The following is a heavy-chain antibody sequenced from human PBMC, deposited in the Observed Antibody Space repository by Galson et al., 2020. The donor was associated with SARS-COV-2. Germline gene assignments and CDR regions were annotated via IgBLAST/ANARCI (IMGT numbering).Heavy chain of an antibody. Sequence: ASEPLSLTCTVSGDSISSYYWSWIRQPPGKGLEWIRYIYYSGSPNYNPSLKSRVTISVDTSTNQFSLKLSSVTAADTAVYYCARLDYGDHWGWFDAWGQGTLVAVSS. J-gene: IGHJ5*02. D-gene: IGHD4-17*01. CDR2: IYYSGSP. CDR1: GDSISSYY. V-gene: IGHV4-59*08. CDR3: ARLDYGDHWGWFDA.